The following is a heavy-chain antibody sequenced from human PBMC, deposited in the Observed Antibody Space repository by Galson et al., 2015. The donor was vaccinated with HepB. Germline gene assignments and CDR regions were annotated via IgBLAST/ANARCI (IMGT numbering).Heavy chain of an antibody. J-gene: IGHJ6*02. V-gene: IGHV1-18*04. Sequence: SVKVSCKASGYTFTSYGISWVRQAPGQGLEWMGWISAYNGNTNYAQKLQGRVTMTTDTSTSTAYMELRSLRSDDTAVYYCARGSSSWYNYYYYGMDVWGQGTTVTVSS. CDR3: ARGSSSWYNYYYYGMDV. CDR2: ISAYNGNT. D-gene: IGHD6-13*01. CDR1: GYTFTSYG.